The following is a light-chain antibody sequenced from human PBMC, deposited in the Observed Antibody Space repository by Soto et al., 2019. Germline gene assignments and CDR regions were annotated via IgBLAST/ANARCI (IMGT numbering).Light chain of an antibody. V-gene: IGKV3-11*01. Sequence: EIVLTQSPATLSLSPGERATLSCRASQSVRSDLAWYQQQPGQPPRLLIYDVSDRATGVPARFSGSGSGADFTLTIDSLEPEDSAVYYGQQRDSWHLTFGRGTKVEIK. CDR3: QQRDSWHLT. CDR1: QSVRSD. CDR2: DVS. J-gene: IGKJ4*01.